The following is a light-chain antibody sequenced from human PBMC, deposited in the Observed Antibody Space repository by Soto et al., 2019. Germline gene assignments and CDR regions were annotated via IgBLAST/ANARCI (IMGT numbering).Light chain of an antibody. V-gene: IGKV3-20*01. CDR1: QSVSSSY. Sequence: EIVLTQSPGTLSFSPGERATLTCRASQSVSSSYLAWFQQKRGQAPRLLIYGASSRATGIPDRFSGSGSGTDFTLTISRLEPEDFAVYYCQQYGNAPFTFGPGTKVDIK. CDR2: GAS. CDR3: QQYGNAPFT. J-gene: IGKJ3*01.